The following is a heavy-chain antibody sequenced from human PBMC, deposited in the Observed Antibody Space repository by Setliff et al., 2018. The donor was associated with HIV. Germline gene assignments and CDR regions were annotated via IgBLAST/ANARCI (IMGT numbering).Heavy chain of an antibody. V-gene: IGHV4-39*01. CDR3: ASYRKAERWLQLGGNFDY. Sequence: SETLSLTCTISGGSISSYYWGWIRQPPGKGLEWIGSIYYSGSTYYNPSLKSRVTISVDTSKNQFSLKLSSVTAADTAVYYCASYRKAERWLQLGGNFDYWGQGTLVTVSS. J-gene: IGHJ4*02. CDR2: IYYSGST. CDR1: GGSISSYY. D-gene: IGHD5-12*01.